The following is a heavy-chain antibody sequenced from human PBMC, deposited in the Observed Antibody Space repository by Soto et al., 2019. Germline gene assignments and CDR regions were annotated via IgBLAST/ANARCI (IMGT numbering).Heavy chain of an antibody. Sequence: GGSLRLSCAASGFTFSSYAMSWVRQAPGKGLEWVSAISGSGGSTYYADSVKGRFTISRDNSKNTLYLQMNSLRAEDTAVYYCAKATSIAARPMGWFDPWGQGTLVTVSS. CDR2: ISGSGGST. J-gene: IGHJ5*02. CDR1: GFTFSSYA. V-gene: IGHV3-23*01. CDR3: AKATSIAARPMGWFDP. D-gene: IGHD6-6*01.